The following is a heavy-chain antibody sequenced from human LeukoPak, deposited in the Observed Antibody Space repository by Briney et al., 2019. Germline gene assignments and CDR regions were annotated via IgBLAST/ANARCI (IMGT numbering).Heavy chain of an antibody. V-gene: IGHV4-34*01. D-gene: IGHD4-17*01. Sequence: KPSETLSLACAVYGGSFSGYYWSWIRQPPGKGLEWIGEINHSGSTNYNPSLKSRVTISMDTSKNQFFLKLSSVTAADTAVYYCARGSMTTVTPLGYWGPGTLVIVSS. CDR1: GGSFSGYY. J-gene: IGHJ4*02. CDR3: ARGSMTTVTPLGY. CDR2: INHSGST.